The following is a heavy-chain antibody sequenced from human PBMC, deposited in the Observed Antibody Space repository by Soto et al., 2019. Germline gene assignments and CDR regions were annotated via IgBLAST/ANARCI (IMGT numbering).Heavy chain of an antibody. CDR1: GGTFSTYA. CDR2: VIPIFGTP. V-gene: IGHV1-69*01. CDR3: ARSQGGSSSLDIYYYYYYGMDV. J-gene: IGHJ6*02. D-gene: IGHD2-15*01. Sequence: QVQLVQSGAEVKKPGSSVKVSCKAPGGTFSTYAISWVRQAPGQGLEWMGGVIPIFGTPKYAQKFQGSVTITADESTITGYMELRSLRSEDTAVYYCARSQGGSSSLDIYYYYYYGMDVWGQGTTVTVSS.